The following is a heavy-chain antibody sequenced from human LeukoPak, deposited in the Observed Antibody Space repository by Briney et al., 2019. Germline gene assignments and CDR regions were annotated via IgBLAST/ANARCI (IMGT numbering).Heavy chain of an antibody. CDR3: AKISSSAESNFDY. D-gene: IGHD6-25*01. CDR2: IWPDGSKK. J-gene: IGHJ4*02. V-gene: IGHV3-30*02. Sequence: GGPLRLSCAASGSTFSTYAMHWVRQAPGKGLEWVAFIWPDGSKKYYADSVKGRFAISRENSKNTVYLQMNDLRPEDTALYFCAKISSSAESNFDYWGQGTLLTVSS. CDR1: GSTFSTYA.